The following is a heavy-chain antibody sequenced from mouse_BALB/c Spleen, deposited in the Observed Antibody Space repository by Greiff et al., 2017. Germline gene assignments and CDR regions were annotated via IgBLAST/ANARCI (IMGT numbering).Heavy chain of an antibody. CDR1: GYTFTSYY. J-gene: IGHJ2*01. V-gene: IGHV1S56*01. Sequence: VQLQQSGPELVKPGASVRISCKASGYTFTSYYIHWVKQRPGQGLEWIGWIYPGNVNTKYNEKFKGKATLTADKSSSTAYMQLSSLTSEDSAVYFCARSSGPLDYWGQGTTLTVSS. CDR3: ARSSGPLDY. CDR2: IYPGNVNT.